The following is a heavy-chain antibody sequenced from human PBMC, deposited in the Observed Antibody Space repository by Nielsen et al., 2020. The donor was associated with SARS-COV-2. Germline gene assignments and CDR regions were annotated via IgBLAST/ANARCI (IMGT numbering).Heavy chain of an antibody. CDR3: ARHMVRGDTAMVHIFDI. CDR2: VYPGDSDP. J-gene: IGHJ3*02. CDR1: GYIFTNYW. V-gene: IGHV5-51*01. Sequence: GESLKISCKASGYIFTNYWIGWVRQLPGKGLEWMGIVYPGDSDPRYSPSFQGQVTISADKSISTAYLQWSSLKASDTAMYYCARHMVRGDTAMVHIFDIWGQGTMVTVSS. D-gene: IGHD5-18*01.